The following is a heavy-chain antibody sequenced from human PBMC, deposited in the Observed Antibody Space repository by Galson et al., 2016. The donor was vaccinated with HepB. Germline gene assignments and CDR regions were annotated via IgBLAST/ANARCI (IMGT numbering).Heavy chain of an antibody. Sequence: SVKVSCKASGYRFSRYDITWVRKAPGQGLEWVGWISTDGGQTNYGQKVEGRVTMTTDTSTTTAYMELRRLRSDDTALYYCERNIVGATTGYDFWGQGTLVTVSS. J-gene: IGHJ4*02. CDR3: ERNIVGATTGYDF. D-gene: IGHD1-26*01. CDR2: ISTDGGQT. CDR1: GYRFSRYD. V-gene: IGHV1-18*01.